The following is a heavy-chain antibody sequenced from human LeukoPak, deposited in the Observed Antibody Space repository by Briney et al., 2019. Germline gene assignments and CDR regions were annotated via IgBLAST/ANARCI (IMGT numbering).Heavy chain of an antibody. J-gene: IGHJ5*02. Sequence: SETLSLTCTVSGGSISSSSYYWGWIRQPPGKGLEWIGSIYYSGSTYYNPSLKSRVTISVDTSKNQFSLKLSSVTAADTAVYYCARQQLNNNWFDPWGQGTLVSVSS. CDR1: GGSISSSSYY. V-gene: IGHV4-39*07. D-gene: IGHD6-13*01. CDR2: IYYSGST. CDR3: ARQQLNNNWFDP.